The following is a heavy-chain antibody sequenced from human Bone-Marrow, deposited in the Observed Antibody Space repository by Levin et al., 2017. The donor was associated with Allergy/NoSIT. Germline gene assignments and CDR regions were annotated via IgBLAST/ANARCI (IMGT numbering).Heavy chain of an antibody. J-gene: IGHJ6*02. Sequence: GSLRLSCTVSGGSISSSSYYWGWIRQPPGKGLEWIGSIYYSGSTYYNPSLKSRVTISVDTSKNQFSLKLSSVTAADTAVYYCAREMAYSSSWNYYGMDVWGQGTTVTVSS. CDR2: IYYSGST. CDR3: AREMAYSSSWNYYGMDV. D-gene: IGHD6-13*01. V-gene: IGHV4-39*07. CDR1: GGSISSSSYY.